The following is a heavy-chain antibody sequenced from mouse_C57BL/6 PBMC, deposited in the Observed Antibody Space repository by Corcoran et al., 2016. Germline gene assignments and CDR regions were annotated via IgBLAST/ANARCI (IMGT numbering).Heavy chain of an antibody. CDR2: INTYSGVP. CDR1: GYTLTTYG. Sequence: QIQLVQSGPELKKPGETVKISCKASGYTLTTYGMSWVKQAPGKGLKWMGWINTYSGVPTYADDFKGRFAFSLETSASTAYLQINNLKNEDTATYFCARSVYDGKDYWGQGTTLTVSS. V-gene: IGHV9-3*01. D-gene: IGHD2-3*01. J-gene: IGHJ2*01. CDR3: ARSVYDGKDY.